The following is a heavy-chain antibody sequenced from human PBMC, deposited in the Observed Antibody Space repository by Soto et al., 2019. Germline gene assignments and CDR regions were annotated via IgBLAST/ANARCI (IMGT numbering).Heavy chain of an antibody. V-gene: IGHV1-3*01. CDR2: INVGTGYT. J-gene: IGHJ3*01. D-gene: IGHD3-22*01. CDR1: GYTFTSDA. CDR3: ARAGAWGSNYDDAAFDA. Sequence: VHLVQSGAEVKKPGASVKVSCWASGYTFTSDAMHWVRQAPGQGLEWLGWINVGTGYTTFSQKFQGRVSITRVTYAGTAYMELSSLRSEDTAIYYCARAGAWGSNYDDAAFDAWCQGTKVTVSS.